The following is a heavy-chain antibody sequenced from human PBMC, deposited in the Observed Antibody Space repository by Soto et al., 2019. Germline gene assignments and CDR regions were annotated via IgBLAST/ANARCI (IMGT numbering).Heavy chain of an antibody. D-gene: IGHD3-16*01. J-gene: IGHJ4*02. CDR2: VYVHGTT. CDR1: GVSLSSFY. CDR3: AAETGGGARAFEY. Sequence: QVQLQESGPGLVRASETLSLSCTVSGVSLSSFYWNWIRQPAGGGLEWSGRVYVHGTTTYNPSLKSRITLSLDPSKTQFSLTLRSVTAAATALSFCAAETGGGARAFEYWGQGMLATVSS. V-gene: IGHV4-4*07.